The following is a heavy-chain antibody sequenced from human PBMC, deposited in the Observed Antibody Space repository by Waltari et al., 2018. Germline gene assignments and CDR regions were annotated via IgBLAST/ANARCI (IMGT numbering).Heavy chain of an antibody. CDR1: GFTFSSYS. D-gene: IGHD1-26*01. CDR3: TTDPSGSLPSEYFQH. J-gene: IGHJ1*01. CDR2: ISGSGGST. V-gene: IGHV3-23*04. Sequence: EVQLVESGGGLVQPGGSLRLSCAASGFTFSSYSMNWVRQAPGKGLEWVSAISGSGGSTYYADSVKGRFTISRDNSKNTLYLQMNSLKTEDTAVYYCTTDPSGSLPSEYFQHWGQGTLVTVSS.